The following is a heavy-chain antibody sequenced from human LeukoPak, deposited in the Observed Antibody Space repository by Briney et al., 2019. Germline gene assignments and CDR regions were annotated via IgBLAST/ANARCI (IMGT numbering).Heavy chain of an antibody. CDR1: GFTFSTYN. CDR3: AKAPGSYYTGDAFDI. J-gene: IGHJ3*02. Sequence: GGSLRLSCAASGFTFSTYNMNWVRQAPGKGLEWVSSISGSSSYIYYADSVKGRFSISRDNAKNSLYLQMNSLRAEDMALYYCAKAPGSYYTGDAFDIWGQGTMVTASS. D-gene: IGHD3-10*01. CDR2: ISGSSSYI. V-gene: IGHV3-21*04.